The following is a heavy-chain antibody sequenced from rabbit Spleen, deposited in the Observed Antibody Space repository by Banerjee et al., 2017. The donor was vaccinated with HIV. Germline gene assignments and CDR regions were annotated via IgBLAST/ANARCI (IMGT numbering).Heavy chain of an antibody. CDR2: IDTGSSGFT. Sequence: QSLEESGGGLVKPGASLTLTCTASGVSFSLSSYMCWVRQAPGKGLEWIACIDTGSSGFTYFATWAKGRFTCSKTSSTTVTLQMTRLTAADTATYFCANVIYGYGGALDPWGPGTLVTVS. CDR3: ANVIYGYGGALDP. V-gene: IGHV1S40*01. CDR1: GVSFSLSSY. D-gene: IGHD6-1*01. J-gene: IGHJ2*01.